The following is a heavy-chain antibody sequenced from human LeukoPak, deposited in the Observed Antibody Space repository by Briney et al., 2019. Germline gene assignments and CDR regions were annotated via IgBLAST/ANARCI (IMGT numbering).Heavy chain of an antibody. J-gene: IGHJ4*02. V-gene: IGHV1-2*02. Sequence: VASVKVSCKASGYTFTDYYLHWVRQAPGQGLEWMGWINPNNGVTNSTQKFQGRVTMTSDASISTAYMVLNTLTSDDTAVYYCAPRDMATNMGLEYWGQGTLVTVSS. CDR1: GYTFTDYY. CDR2: INPNNGVT. CDR3: APRDMATNMGLEY. D-gene: IGHD5-24*01.